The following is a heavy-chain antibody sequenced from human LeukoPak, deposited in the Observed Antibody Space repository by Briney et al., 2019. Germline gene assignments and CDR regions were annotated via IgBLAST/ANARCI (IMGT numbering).Heavy chain of an antibody. V-gene: IGHV4-4*07. CDR3: ARDPDGYNWFDS. Sequence: SETLSLTCTVSGASISSYYWSWIRQPAGKGLEWIGRVYSSGSTNYNPSLKSRVTMSEDTSENQFSLKLRSVTAADTAVYYCARDPDGYNWFDSWGQGTQVTVST. J-gene: IGHJ5*01. D-gene: IGHD1-14*01. CDR1: GASISSYY. CDR2: VYSSGST.